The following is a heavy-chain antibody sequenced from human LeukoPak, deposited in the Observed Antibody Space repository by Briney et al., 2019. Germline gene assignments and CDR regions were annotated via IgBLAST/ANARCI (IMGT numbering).Heavy chain of an antibody. CDR2: ISYDGSNK. CDR1: GFTFSSYA. CDR3: ARDTDILTGSDSYFDY. V-gene: IGHV3-30*04. D-gene: IGHD3-9*01. Sequence: GGSLRLSCAASGFTFSSYAMHWVRQAPGKGLEWVAVISYDGSNKCYADSVKGRFTISRDNSKNTLYLQMNSLRAEDTAVYYCARDTDILTGSDSYFDYWGQGTLVTVSS. J-gene: IGHJ4*02.